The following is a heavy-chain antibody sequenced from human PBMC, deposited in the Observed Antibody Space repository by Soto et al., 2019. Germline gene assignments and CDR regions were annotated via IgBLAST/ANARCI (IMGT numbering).Heavy chain of an antibody. D-gene: IGHD2-2*01. Sequence: GASVKVSCKASGGTFSSYAISWVRQAPGQGLEWMGGIIPIFGTANYAQKFQGRVTITADESTSTAYMELSSLRSEDTAVYYCARGYCSSTSCRNWFDPWGQGTLVTVS. J-gene: IGHJ5*02. CDR1: GGTFSSYA. CDR3: ARGYCSSTSCRNWFDP. CDR2: IIPIFGTA. V-gene: IGHV1-69*13.